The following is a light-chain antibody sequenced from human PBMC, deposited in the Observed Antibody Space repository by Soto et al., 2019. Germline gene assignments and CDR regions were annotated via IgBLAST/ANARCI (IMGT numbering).Light chain of an antibody. Sequence: EIVLTQSPATLSVFPGEKATLSCGASLSVSNNLAWYHQKPGQAPRPLIYGASTRATGVPARFSGSGSGTEFTLTISSLQSEDSAIYYCQQYSSWPFTFGPGTKVAIE. J-gene: IGKJ3*01. CDR3: QQYSSWPFT. V-gene: IGKV3-15*01. CDR1: LSVSNN. CDR2: GAS.